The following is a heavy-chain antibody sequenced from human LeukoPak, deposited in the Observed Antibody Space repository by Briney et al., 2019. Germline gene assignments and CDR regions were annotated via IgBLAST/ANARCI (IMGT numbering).Heavy chain of an antibody. CDR3: ARFDSSGYYVVY. CDR2: IYYSGST. Sequence: SETLSLTCTVSGGSINSYYWSWIRQPPGKGLEWIGYIYYSGSTNYNPSLKSRVTMSVDTSKNQFSLKLTSVTAADTAVYYCARFDSSGYYVVYWGQGTLVTVPS. CDR1: GGSINSYY. J-gene: IGHJ4*02. V-gene: IGHV4-59*01. D-gene: IGHD3-22*01.